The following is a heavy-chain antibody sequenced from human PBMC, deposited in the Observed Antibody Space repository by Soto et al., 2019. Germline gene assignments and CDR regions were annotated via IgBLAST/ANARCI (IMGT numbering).Heavy chain of an antibody. D-gene: IGHD3-3*01. J-gene: IGHJ4*02. Sequence: ASVKVSCKASGYTFTSYGISWVRQAPGQGLEWMGWISAYNGNTKNAQKLQGRVTMTTDTSTSTAYMELRSLRSDDTAVYYCAKRGDPHYDFWSGYYFDYWGQGTLVTVSS. CDR2: ISAYNGNT. CDR1: GYTFTSYG. V-gene: IGHV1-18*01. CDR3: AKRGDPHYDFWSGYYFDY.